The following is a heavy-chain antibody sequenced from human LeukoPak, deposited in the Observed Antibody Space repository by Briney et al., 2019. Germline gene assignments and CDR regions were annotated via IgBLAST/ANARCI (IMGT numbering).Heavy chain of an antibody. J-gene: IGHJ4*02. CDR2: VSYDTNIK. D-gene: IGHD3-22*01. V-gene: IGHV3-30*18. CDR1: GFTFRSYG. Sequence: GGSLRLSCAASGFTFRSYGMHWVRQAPGKGLEWVAVVSYDTNIKSYADSVKGRFTISRDNSRNTLYLQMNSLRAEDTAVYYCAKVITYDSSGYYRHPDYWGQGTLVTVSS. CDR3: AKVITYDSSGYYRHPDY.